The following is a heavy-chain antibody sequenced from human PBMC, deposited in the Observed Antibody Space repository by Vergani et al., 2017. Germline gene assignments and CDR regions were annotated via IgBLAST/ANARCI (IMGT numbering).Heavy chain of an antibody. CDR2: IYYSGST. Sequence: QVQLQESGPGLVKPSETLSLTCTVSGGSISSYYWSWIRQPPGKGLEWIGYIYYSGSTNYNPSLKSRFTISVDTSKNQFSLKLSSVTAADTAVYYCERTVHFYCSGGSCYYWWFDPWGQGTLVTVSS. D-gene: IGHD2-15*01. CDR1: GGSISSYY. J-gene: IGHJ5*02. V-gene: IGHV4-59*01. CDR3: ERTVHFYCSGGSCYYWWFDP.